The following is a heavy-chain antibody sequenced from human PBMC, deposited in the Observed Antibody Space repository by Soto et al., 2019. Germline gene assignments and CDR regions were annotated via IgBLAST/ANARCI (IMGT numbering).Heavy chain of an antibody. Sequence: PGRSMRLSCASSVFSFIGKNYLTWVRRAPGKVLEWVSALYSSDGTYYEDSVKGRFSVSRDNSKITFYLQLHSLRPEDTALYFCATWMQREHAFDIWGQGTMVTVSS. CDR2: LYSSDGT. J-gene: IGHJ3*02. V-gene: IGHV3-53*01. CDR3: ATWMQREHAFDI. CDR1: VFSFIGKNY. D-gene: IGHD1-1*01.